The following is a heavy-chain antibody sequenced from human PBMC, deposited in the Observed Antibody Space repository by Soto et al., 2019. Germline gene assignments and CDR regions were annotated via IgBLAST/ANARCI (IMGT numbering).Heavy chain of an antibody. J-gene: IGHJ6*02. Sequence: SETLSLTCTVSGGSISSYYWSWIRQPPGKGLEWIGYIYYSGSTNYNPSLKSRVTISVDTSKNQFSLKLSSVTAADTAVYYCARRAAAGHYYYYGMDVWGQGTTVTVSS. D-gene: IGHD6-13*01. CDR1: GGSISSYY. CDR3: ARRAAAGHYYYYGMDV. CDR2: IYYSGST. V-gene: IGHV4-59*01.